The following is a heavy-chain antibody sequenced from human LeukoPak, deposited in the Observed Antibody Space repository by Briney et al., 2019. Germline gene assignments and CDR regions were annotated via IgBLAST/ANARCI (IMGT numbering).Heavy chain of an antibody. D-gene: IGHD6-13*01. Sequence: SETLSLTCAVSGGSISSSNWWSWVRQPPGKGLEWIGEIYHSGSTNYNPSLKSRVTISVDTSKNQFSLKLSSVTAADTAVYYCARQISSSWPDYFDYWGQGTLVTVSS. CDR2: IYHSGST. CDR3: ARQISSSWPDYFDY. V-gene: IGHV4-4*02. CDR1: GGSISSSNW. J-gene: IGHJ4*02.